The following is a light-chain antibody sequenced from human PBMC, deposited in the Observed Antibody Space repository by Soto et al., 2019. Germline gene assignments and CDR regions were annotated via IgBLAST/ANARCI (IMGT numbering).Light chain of an antibody. V-gene: IGLV1-47*01. Sequence: QSVLTQPPSASGTPGQRFTISCSGSSSNIGFNYVYWYQHLLGTAPKLLIYKNTQRPSGVPDRFSGSKSGTSASLAISGLRSEDEADYYCAAWDDSLNGWVFGGGTKLTVL. CDR1: SSNIGFNY. CDR2: KNT. J-gene: IGLJ3*02. CDR3: AAWDDSLNGWV.